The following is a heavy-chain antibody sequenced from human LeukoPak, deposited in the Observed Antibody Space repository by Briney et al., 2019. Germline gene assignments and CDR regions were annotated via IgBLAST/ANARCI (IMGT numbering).Heavy chain of an antibody. J-gene: IGHJ4*02. D-gene: IGHD3-16*02. V-gene: IGHV4-34*01. Sequence: SETLSLTCAVYGGSFSGYYWSWIRQPPGKGLEWIGEINHSGSTNYNPSLKSRVTISVDTSKNQFSLKLSSVTAADTAVYYCARLVLNDYVWGSYRYQDPETGYWGQGTLVTVSS. CDR1: GGSFSGYY. CDR3: ARLVLNDYVWGSYRYQDPETGY. CDR2: INHSGST.